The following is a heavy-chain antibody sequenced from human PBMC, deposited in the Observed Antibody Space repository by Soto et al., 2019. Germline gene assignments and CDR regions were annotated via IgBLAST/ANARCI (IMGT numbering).Heavy chain of an antibody. Sequence: SETLSLTCTVSGGSISSSSYYWGWIRQPPGKGLEWIGSIYYSGSTYYNPSLKSRVTISVDTSKNQFSLKLSSVTAADTAVYYCARAKEEGVLRFLEWSRTNFDYWGQGTLVTVSS. D-gene: IGHD3-3*01. CDR3: ARAKEEGVLRFLEWSRTNFDY. J-gene: IGHJ4*02. CDR1: GGSISSSSYY. CDR2: IYYSGST. V-gene: IGHV4-39*01.